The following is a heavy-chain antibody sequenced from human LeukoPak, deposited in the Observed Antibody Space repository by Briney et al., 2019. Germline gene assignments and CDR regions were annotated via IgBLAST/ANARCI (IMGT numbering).Heavy chain of an antibody. CDR3: ARQTRDGSGSRGYFFDF. D-gene: IGHD3-10*01. Sequence: GESLKISCQGSGYIFTHNWIGWVRQKPGKGLEWMGIIYPGDSDTRYSPSFEGQVTISVGKSSSTAYLQWSRLKASDTAIYYCARQTRDGSGSRGYFFDFWGQGTLVTVSS. J-gene: IGHJ4*02. CDR1: GYIFTHNW. CDR2: IYPGDSDT. V-gene: IGHV5-51*01.